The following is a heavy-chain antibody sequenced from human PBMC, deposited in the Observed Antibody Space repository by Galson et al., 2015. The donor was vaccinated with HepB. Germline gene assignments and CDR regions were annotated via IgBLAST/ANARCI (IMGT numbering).Heavy chain of an antibody. CDR1: GGSISSGSYY. D-gene: IGHD1-26*01. CDR2: IYTSGST. V-gene: IGHV4-61*02. CDR3: ARDSGSYHSSQGPTEADYYYYYMDV. Sequence: TLSLTCTVSGGSISSGSYYWSWIRQPAGKGLEWIGRIYTSGSTNYNPSLKSRVTMSVDTSKNQFSLKLSSVTAADTAVYYCARDSGSYHSSQGPTEADYYYYYMDVWGKGTTVTVSS. J-gene: IGHJ6*03.